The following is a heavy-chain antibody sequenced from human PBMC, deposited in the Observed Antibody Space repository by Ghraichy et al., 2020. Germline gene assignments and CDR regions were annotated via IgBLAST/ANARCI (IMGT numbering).Heavy chain of an antibody. CDR3: ARVGCIGGSCNPPHYLDH. CDR1: GFTFSRYW. V-gene: IGHV3-7*01. CDR2: IRQDADEI. J-gene: IGHJ4*02. Sequence: LSLTCAASGFTFSRYWMSWVHQTPGKGLEWVANIRQDADEIYYGDSMKGRFTISRDNAKNSLYLQMDSLGAEDTAVYYCARVGCIGGSCNPPHYLDHWGQGTLV. D-gene: IGHD2-15*01.